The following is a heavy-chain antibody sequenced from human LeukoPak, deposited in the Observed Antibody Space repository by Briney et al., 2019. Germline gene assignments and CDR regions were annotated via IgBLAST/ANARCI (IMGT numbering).Heavy chain of an antibody. CDR3: VRRDITSRYVVWFDP. CDR1: GYSFTSYW. Sequence: NHGESLKISCKGSGYSFTSYWIGWVRQMPGKGLELMGIIYPGDSDIRYSSSFQGQVTISAGKSINTAYLQWSSLKASDTAIYYCVRRDITSRYVVWFDPLGQGTPVTLSS. CDR2: IYPGDSDI. V-gene: IGHV5-51*01. J-gene: IGHJ5*02. D-gene: IGHD2-2*01.